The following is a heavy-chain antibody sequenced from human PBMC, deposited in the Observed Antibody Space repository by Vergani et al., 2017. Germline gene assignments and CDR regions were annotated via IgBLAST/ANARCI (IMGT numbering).Heavy chain of an antibody. CDR1: GFTFDDYA. CDR2: IWYDGSNK. V-gene: IGHV3-33*08. Sequence: VQLVESGGGLVKPGGSLRLSCAASGFTFDDYAMHWVRQAPGKGLEWVAVIWYDGSNKYYADSVKGRFTISRDNSKNTLYLQMNSLRAEDTAVYYCARGLPNYGSGSYLDYWGQGTLVTVSS. J-gene: IGHJ4*02. CDR3: ARGLPNYGSGSYLDY. D-gene: IGHD3-10*01.